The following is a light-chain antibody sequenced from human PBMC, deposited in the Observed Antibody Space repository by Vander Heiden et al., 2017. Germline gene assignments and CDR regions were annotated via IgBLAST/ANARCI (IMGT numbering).Light chain of an antibody. Sequence: QSVLTQPPSVSGAPGQTVTSSCTGRSSNSGAGCDALLDQHLPGTAPKLHIYGNSNRPSGVADRFAGSKSGTADSLAITGLEAEDEADYYCQSYDSSRSGSTVFGGGTKLTVL. CDR2: GNS. J-gene: IGLJ2*01. CDR1: SSNSGAGCD. V-gene: IGLV1-40*01. CDR3: QSYDSSRSGSTV.